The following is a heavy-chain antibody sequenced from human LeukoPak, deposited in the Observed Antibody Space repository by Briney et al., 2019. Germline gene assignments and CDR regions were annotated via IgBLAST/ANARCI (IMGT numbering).Heavy chain of an antibody. V-gene: IGHV4-4*09. CDR2: SSTSGST. CDR1: GGSISDFY. Sequence: PSETLSLTCTVSGGSISDFYWSWIRRPPGKGLEWLGYSSTSGSTNYNPSLKSRLTISVDTSKNQFSLKLTSVTAADTAVYFCARGPPFDYWGLGTLVTVSS. CDR3: ARGPPFDY. J-gene: IGHJ4*02.